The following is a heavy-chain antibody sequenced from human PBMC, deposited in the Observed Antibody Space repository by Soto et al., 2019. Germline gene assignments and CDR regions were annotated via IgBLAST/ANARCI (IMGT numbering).Heavy chain of an antibody. CDR3: ATANTPYAFDM. CDR1: GLTFSISW. J-gene: IGHJ3*02. CDR2: INPAGNVQ. V-gene: IGHV3-7*01. Sequence: VQLVESGGGLAQPGEPLRLSCTASGLTFSISWMTWVRQAPGEGLEWVSNINPAGNVQQYDDSVKERFTISRDNAKNSLFLQMSGLRVEDTAVYYCATANTPYAFDMWGQGTMVTVSS.